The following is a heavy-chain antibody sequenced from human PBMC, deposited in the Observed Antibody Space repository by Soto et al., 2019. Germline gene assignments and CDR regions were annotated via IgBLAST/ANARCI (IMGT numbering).Heavy chain of an antibody. Sequence: SGVGVSWLCQPPGKAVEWLALIYWYDVKRYSPSLKSRLTITKDTSKNQVVLTMTNMDPVDTATYYRAHGAATTISYFDHGARGTLLTVSS. CDR2: IYWYDVK. CDR3: AHGAATTISYFDH. J-gene: IGHJ2*01. D-gene: IGHD4-17*01. V-gene: IGHV2-5*01. CDR1: SGVG.